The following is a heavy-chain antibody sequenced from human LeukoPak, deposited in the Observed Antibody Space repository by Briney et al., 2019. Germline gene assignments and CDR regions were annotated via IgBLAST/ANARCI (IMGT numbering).Heavy chain of an antibody. CDR2: ITNSGSTI. J-gene: IGHJ4*02. CDR3: ARDSGGSSWSD. D-gene: IGHD6-25*01. CDR1: GFTFSDYY. V-gene: IGHV3-11*01. Sequence: GGSLRLSCAASGFTFSDYYMSWIRQAPGKGLEGVSYITNSGSTIYYADSVKGRFTISRDNAKNSLYLQMNSLRAEDTAVYYCARDSGGSSWSDWGQGTLVTVSS.